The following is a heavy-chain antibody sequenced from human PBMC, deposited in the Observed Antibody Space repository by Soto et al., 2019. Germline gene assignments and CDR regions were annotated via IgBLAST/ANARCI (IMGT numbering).Heavy chain of an antibody. V-gene: IGHV3-21*01. J-gene: IGHJ3*02. CDR1: GFTFNSYS. CDR3: ARDGHSSGWNPDAFDI. CDR2: SSSSSNYI. D-gene: IGHD6-19*01. Sequence: PGGSLRLSCAASGFTFNSYSMNLVRQAPGKGLEWVSFSSSSSNYIYYADSVKGRFTISRDNAKNSLYLQMNTLGADDTAVYYCARDGHSSGWNPDAFDIWGQGTMVTVSS.